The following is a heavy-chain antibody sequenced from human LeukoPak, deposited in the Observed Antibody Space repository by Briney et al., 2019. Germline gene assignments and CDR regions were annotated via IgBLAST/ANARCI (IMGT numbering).Heavy chain of an antibody. V-gene: IGHV4-61*02. CDR3: ARVEQLVQQYYYYYMDV. D-gene: IGHD6-13*01. CDR1: GGSISSGSYY. J-gene: IGHJ6*03. CDR2: IYTSGST. Sequence: SETLSLTCTVSGGSISSGSYYWRWIRQPAGKGLEWIGRIYTSGSTNYNPSLKSRVTISVDTSKNQFSLKLSSVTAADTAVYYCARVEQLVQQYYYYYMDVWGKGTTVTVSS.